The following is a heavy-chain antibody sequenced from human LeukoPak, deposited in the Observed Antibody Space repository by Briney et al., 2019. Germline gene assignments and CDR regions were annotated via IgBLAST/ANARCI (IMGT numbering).Heavy chain of an antibody. CDR3: AKVDCSSTSCTSIDY. CDR1: GYTFTSYD. D-gene: IGHD2-2*01. Sequence: ASVKVSCKASGYTFTSYDINWVRQATGQGLEWMGWMNPNSGNTGYAQKFQGRVTMTRNTSISTAYMELSSLRAEDTAVYYCAKVDCSSTSCTSIDYWGQGTLVTVSS. J-gene: IGHJ4*02. CDR2: MNPNSGNT. V-gene: IGHV1-8*01.